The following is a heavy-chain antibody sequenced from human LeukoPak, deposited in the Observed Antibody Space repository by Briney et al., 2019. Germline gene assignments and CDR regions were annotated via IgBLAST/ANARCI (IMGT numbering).Heavy chain of an antibody. CDR1: GGSVSSGSYY. J-gene: IGHJ4*02. CDR3: AGTYGGKFDY. CDR2: IYYSGNT. D-gene: IGHD4-23*01. V-gene: IGHV4-61*01. Sequence: SETLSLTCTVSGGSVSSGSYYWSWIRQPPGTGLEWIGYIYYSGNTNYNPSLKSRVTISVDTSKNQFSLKLSSVTAADTAVYYCAGTYGGKFDYWGQGTLVTVSS.